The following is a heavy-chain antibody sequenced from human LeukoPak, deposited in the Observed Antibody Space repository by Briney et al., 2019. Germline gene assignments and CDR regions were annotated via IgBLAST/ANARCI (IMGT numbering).Heavy chain of an antibody. Sequence: AAAVTVSCMACGYTFTSYGIRWVRQAPAQGVAGMGWISAYNGNTNDAQKLQGRVTMTTDTSTSTAYMELRSLRSDDTAVYYCARDFSSGWPNFDYWGQGTLVTVSS. CDR2: ISAYNGNT. J-gene: IGHJ4*02. D-gene: IGHD3-3*01. V-gene: IGHV1-18*01. CDR3: ARDFSSGWPNFDY. CDR1: GYTFTSYG.